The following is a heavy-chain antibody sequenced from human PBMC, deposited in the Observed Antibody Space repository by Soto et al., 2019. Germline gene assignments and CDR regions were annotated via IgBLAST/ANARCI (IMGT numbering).Heavy chain of an antibody. V-gene: IGHV3-30-3*01. J-gene: IGHJ4*02. Sequence: GGSLRLSCAASGFTFSSYAMHWVRQAPGKGLEWVAVISYDGSNKYYADSVKGRFTISRDNSKNTLYLQMNSLRAEDTAVYYCARDGVLRFLEWLSPGRYYFDYWGQGTLVTVSS. CDR3: ARDGVLRFLEWLSPGRYYFDY. CDR2: ISYDGSNK. CDR1: GFTFSSYA. D-gene: IGHD3-3*01.